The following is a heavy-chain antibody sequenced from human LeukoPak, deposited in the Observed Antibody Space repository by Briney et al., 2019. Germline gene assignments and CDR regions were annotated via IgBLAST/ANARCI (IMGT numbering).Heavy chain of an antibody. CDR3: ARDSDAFDI. J-gene: IGHJ3*02. Sequence: ASVKVSCKASGYTFTAYYMHWVRQAPGQGLEWMGIINLSGGGTTYAQKFQGRVTMTRDTSTSTAYMELSSLRSEDTAVCYCARDSDAFDIWGQGTMVTVSS. V-gene: IGHV1-46*01. CDR2: INLSGGGT. CDR1: GYTFTAYY.